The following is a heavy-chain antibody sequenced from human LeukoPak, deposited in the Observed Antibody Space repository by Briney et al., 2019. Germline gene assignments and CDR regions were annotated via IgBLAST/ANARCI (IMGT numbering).Heavy chain of an antibody. Sequence: ASVKVSCKASGGTFSSYGINWVRQAPGQGLEWIGRVIPVFGITHYAQRFQGRVTITADKDTSTVDMELTSLRFEDTAVYYCSRAAGGLVGAMESEYHQYAMDVWGQGTTVTVPS. CDR2: VIPVFGIT. D-gene: IGHD1-26*01. V-gene: IGHV1-69*04. CDR1: GGTFSSYG. J-gene: IGHJ6*02. CDR3: SRAAGGLVGAMESEYHQYAMDV.